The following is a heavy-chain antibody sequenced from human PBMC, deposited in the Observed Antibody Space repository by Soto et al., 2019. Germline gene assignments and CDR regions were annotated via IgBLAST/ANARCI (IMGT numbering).Heavy chain of an antibody. J-gene: IGHJ5*02. CDR1: GYTLTELS. CDR3: ARPFLEYLPHWFDP. Sequence: ASVKVSCKVSGYTLTELSMHWVRQAPGKGLEWMGGFDPEDDETIYAQKFQGRVTMTKDTSASTAYMELSSLRSEDTAVYYCARPFLEYLPHWFDPWGQGTLVTVSS. D-gene: IGHD3-3*01. V-gene: IGHV1-24*01. CDR2: FDPEDDET.